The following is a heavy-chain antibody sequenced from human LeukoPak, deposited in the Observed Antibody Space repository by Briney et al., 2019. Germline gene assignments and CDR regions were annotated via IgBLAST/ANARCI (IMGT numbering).Heavy chain of an antibody. V-gene: IGHV4-61*02. CDR3: ARSHPHAGYYPYYYYMDV. Sequence: PSETLSPTCTVPGGSITSGSYYWSWIRQPAGKGLEWIGRIYSSGSTNYKPSLKSRVTISVDTSKNQFSLKLSSVTAADTAVYYCARSHPHAGYYPYYYYMDVWGKGTTVTISS. CDR2: IYSSGST. D-gene: IGHD3-22*01. J-gene: IGHJ6*03. CDR1: GGSITSGSYY.